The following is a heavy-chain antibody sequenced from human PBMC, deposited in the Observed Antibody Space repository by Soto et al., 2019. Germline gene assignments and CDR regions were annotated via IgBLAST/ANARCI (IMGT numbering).Heavy chain of an antibody. Sequence: QVHLVQSGAEVKKPGASVKVSCKASGYTFTSYGITWVRQAPGQGLEWMGWISAHNGNTDYAQKLQGRVIVTRDTTASTAHMGLSSLISGDTAVYYCARGRNGDYWGQGDLVTASS. CDR3: ARGRNGDY. D-gene: IGHD1-1*01. V-gene: IGHV1-18*01. J-gene: IGHJ4*02. CDR1: GYTFTSYG. CDR2: ISAHNGNT.